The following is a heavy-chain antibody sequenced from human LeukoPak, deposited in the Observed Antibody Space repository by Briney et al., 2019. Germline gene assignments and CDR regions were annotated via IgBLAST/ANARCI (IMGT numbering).Heavy chain of an antibody. V-gene: IGHV3-23*01. D-gene: IGHD6-6*01. J-gene: IGHJ4*02. CDR1: GFTSSDYA. Sequence: GGSLRLSCAASGFTSSDYAMAWVRQAPGKGLEWVSIISTSGSGGATYYADSMKGRFTISRDSPKITLYLQMNSLRAEDTAVYYCARAPGSLVSVAGRPYYFDFWGQGTLVTVSS. CDR2: ISTSGSGGAT. CDR3: ARAPGSLVSVAGRPYYFDF.